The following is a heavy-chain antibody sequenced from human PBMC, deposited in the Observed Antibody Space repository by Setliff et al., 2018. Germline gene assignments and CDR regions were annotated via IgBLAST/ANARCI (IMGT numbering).Heavy chain of an antibody. CDR3: AREGVDTRSSTDYRYYMDV. Sequence: ASVKVSCKTSGFTFTTFYIHWVRQAPGQGLEWMMMINPNGDRTTYAQKFHGRVTIITDESTSTAYMELSSLTSDDTAVYYCAREGVDTRSSTDYRYYMDVWGKGTTVTVSS. D-gene: IGHD5-18*01. J-gene: IGHJ6*03. CDR1: GFTFTTFY. V-gene: IGHV1-46*01. CDR2: INPNGDRT.